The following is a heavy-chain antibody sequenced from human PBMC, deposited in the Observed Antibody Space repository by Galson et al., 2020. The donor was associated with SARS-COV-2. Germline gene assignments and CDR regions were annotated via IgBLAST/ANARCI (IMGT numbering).Heavy chain of an antibody. D-gene: IGHD6-13*01. V-gene: IGHV2-5*02. CDR1: GFSLSTSGVG. Sequence: SGPTLVKPTQTLTLTCTFSGFSLSTSGVGVAWIRQPPGKALEWLALIYWDDDNRYSPSLKSRLSITKDTSENQVVLTMTNMDPVDTATYYCAHRRVASTDGRWFDPWGQGTLVTVSS. J-gene: IGHJ5*02. CDR3: AHRRVASTDGRWFDP. CDR2: IYWDDDN.